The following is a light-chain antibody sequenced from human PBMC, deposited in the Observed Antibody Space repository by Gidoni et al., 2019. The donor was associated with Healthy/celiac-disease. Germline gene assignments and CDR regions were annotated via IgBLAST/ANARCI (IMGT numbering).Light chain of an antibody. CDR2: DAS. CDR3: QQRSNWPLIT. V-gene: IGKV3-11*01. CDR1: QSVSSY. Sequence: EIVLTQSPATLSLSPGERATLSCRASQSVSSYLAWYQQKPGQAPRLLIYDASNRATGIPARFSGSVSGTDFTLTIRSLEPEDFAVYYCQQRSNWPLITFGQGTRLEIK. J-gene: IGKJ5*01.